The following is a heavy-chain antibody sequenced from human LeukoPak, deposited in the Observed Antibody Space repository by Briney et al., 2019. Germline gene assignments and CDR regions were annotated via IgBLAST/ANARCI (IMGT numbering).Heavy chain of an antibody. Sequence: SETLSLTCAVYGGSLNGHYWSWIRQPPGKGLEWIGEGSESGGTKFNPSLKSRVTISADTSKNQFSLKLSSVTAADTAVYYCARVDYGDYSKDFDYWGQGTLVTVSS. J-gene: IGHJ4*02. CDR1: GGSLNGHY. CDR2: GSESGGT. V-gene: IGHV4-34*01. D-gene: IGHD4-17*01. CDR3: ARVDYGDYSKDFDY.